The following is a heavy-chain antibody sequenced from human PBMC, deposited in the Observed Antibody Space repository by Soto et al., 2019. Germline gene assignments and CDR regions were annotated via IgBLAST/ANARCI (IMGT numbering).Heavy chain of an antibody. Sequence: GASVKVSCKASGYTFTSYAMHWVRQAPGQRLEWMGWINAGNGNTKYSQKFQGRVTITRDTSASTAYMELSSLRSEDTAVYYCAREEYCSSTSCYPLLDYWGQGTLVTVSS. V-gene: IGHV1-3*01. D-gene: IGHD2-2*01. CDR1: GYTFTSYA. CDR3: AREEYCSSTSCYPLLDY. J-gene: IGHJ4*02. CDR2: INAGNGNT.